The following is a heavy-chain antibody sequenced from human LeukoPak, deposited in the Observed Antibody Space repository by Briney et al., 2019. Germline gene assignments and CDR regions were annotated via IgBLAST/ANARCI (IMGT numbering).Heavy chain of an antibody. V-gene: IGHV4-39*01. CDR3: ARHSGSYLGSDY. CDR1: GGSISSSSYY. D-gene: IGHD1-26*01. CDR2: IYYSGST. Sequence: PSETLSLTCTVSGGSISSSSYYWGWIRQPPGKGLEWIGSIYYSGSTYYNPSLKSRVTISVDTSKNQFSLKLSSVTAADTAVYYCARHSGSYLGSDYWGQGTLVTVSS. J-gene: IGHJ4*02.